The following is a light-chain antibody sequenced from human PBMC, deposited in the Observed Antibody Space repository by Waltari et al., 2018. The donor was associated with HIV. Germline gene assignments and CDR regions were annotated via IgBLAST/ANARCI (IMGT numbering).Light chain of an antibody. CDR2: DVN. CDR1: GSDVGDYKY. J-gene: IGLJ2*01. V-gene: IGLV2-11*01. Sequence: QSALTQPASVSGSPEQSITISCPGAGSDVGDYKYVSWYQQYPGKAPKLIIYDVNKRPSGVSNRFSGSKSGNTASLTISGLQAEDEADYYCCSYAGSYTEVFGGGTKLTVL. CDR3: CSYAGSYTEV.